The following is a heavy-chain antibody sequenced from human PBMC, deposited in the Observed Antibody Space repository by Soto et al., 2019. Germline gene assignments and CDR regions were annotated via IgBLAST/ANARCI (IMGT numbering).Heavy chain of an antibody. J-gene: IGHJ3*02. Sequence: QVQLVESGGGVVQPGRSLRLSCAASGFTFSSYAMHWVRQAPGKGLEWVAVISYDGSNKYYADSVKGRFTISRDNSKNTLYLQMNSLRGEDTAVYYCARAGSYHDAFDIWGQGTMVTVSS. CDR1: GFTFSSYA. D-gene: IGHD1-26*01. CDR3: ARAGSYHDAFDI. CDR2: ISYDGSNK. V-gene: IGHV3-30-3*01.